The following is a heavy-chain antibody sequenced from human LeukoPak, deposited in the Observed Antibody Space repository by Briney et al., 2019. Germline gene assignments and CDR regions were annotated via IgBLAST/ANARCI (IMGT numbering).Heavy chain of an antibody. V-gene: IGHV1-2*02. D-gene: IGHD3-10*01. J-gene: IGHJ4*02. CDR2: INPNSGGT. CDR1: GYTFTGYY. CDR3: ARGRYYYGSGSYDY. Sequence: ASVKVSCKASGYTFTGYYMHWVRQAPGQGVEWMGGINPNSGGTNYAQKFQGRVTVTRDTSISTAYMELSRLRSDDTAVYYCARGRYYYGSGSYDYWGQGTLVTVSS.